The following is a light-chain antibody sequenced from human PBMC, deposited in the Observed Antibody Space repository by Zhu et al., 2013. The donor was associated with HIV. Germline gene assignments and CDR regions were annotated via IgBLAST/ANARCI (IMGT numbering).Light chain of an antibody. V-gene: IGKV4-1*01. CDR1: QSVLYSSNNKNY. CDR3: QQYYSTPLT. Sequence: DIVMTQSPDSLAVSLGERATFNCKSSQSVLYSSNNKNYLAWYQQKPGQPPKLLIYWASTRESGVPDRFSGSGSGTDFTLTISSLQAEDVAVYYCQQYYSTPLTFGGGTKVEIK. J-gene: IGKJ4*01. CDR2: WAS.